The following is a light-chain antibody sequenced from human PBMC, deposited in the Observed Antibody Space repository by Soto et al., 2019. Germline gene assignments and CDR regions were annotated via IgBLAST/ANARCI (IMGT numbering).Light chain of an antibody. CDR3: QQSYSTPLT. V-gene: IGKV1-39*01. Sequence: IRRSQSPSSLSESVGDRVTITCRASQSISSYLNWYQQKPGKAPKLLIYAASSLQSGVPSRFSGSGSGTDFTLTISSLQPEDFATYYCQQSYSTPLTFGGGTKVDIK. J-gene: IGKJ4*01. CDR2: AAS. CDR1: QSISSY.